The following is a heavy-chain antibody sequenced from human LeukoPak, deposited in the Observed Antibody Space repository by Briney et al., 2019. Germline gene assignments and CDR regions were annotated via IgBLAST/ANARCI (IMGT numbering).Heavy chain of an antibody. J-gene: IGHJ3*02. Sequence: PGGSLRLSCAASGFTFSSYWMSWVRQAPGKGLEWVANIKHDGSEKYYVASVKGRFTISRDNAKNSLYLQMNSLRAEDTAVYYCRGIQLWARTYAFDIWGQGTMVTVSS. CDR3: RGIQLWARTYAFDI. V-gene: IGHV3-7*01. CDR1: GFTFSSYW. CDR2: IKHDGSEK. D-gene: IGHD5-18*01.